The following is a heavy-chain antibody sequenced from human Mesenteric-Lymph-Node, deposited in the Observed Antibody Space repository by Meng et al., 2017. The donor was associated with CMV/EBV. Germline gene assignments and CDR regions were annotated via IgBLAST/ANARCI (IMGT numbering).Heavy chain of an antibody. J-gene: IGHJ6*01. CDR1: GGSISSSSYY. Sequence: SETLSLTCSVSGGSISSSSYYWGWIRQPPGKGLEWIGSIYYSGTTNYKTSLESRVTASVDKSKNQFSLKLSSVTAADTAVYYCATGGFEVASIYHYGMDVWGQGTTVTVSS. V-gene: IGHV4-39*07. CDR2: IYYSGTT. CDR3: ATGGFEVASIYHYGMDV. D-gene: IGHD3-10*01.